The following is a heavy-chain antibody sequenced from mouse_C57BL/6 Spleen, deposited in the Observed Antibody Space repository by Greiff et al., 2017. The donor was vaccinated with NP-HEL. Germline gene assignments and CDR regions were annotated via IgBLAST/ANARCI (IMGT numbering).Heavy chain of an antibody. Sequence: EVTLVESGGGLVKPGGSLKLSCAASGFTFSDYGMHWVRQAPEKGLEWVAYISSGSSTIYYADTVKGRFTTSRDNAKNTLFLQMTSLRSEDTAMYYCARPGIVSKVYYYAMDYWGQGTSVTVSS. D-gene: IGHD2-5*01. J-gene: IGHJ4*01. CDR1: GFTFSDYG. V-gene: IGHV5-17*01. CDR2: ISSGSSTI. CDR3: ARPGIVSKVYYYAMDY.